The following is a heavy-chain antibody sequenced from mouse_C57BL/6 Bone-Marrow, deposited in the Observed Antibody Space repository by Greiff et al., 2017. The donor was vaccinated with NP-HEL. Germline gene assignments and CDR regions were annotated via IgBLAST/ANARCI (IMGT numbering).Heavy chain of an antibody. CDR2: ITHSGET. CDR3: AGDRWGTTVVAHYYAMDY. V-gene: IGHV12-3*01. J-gene: IGHJ4*01. D-gene: IGHD1-1*01. CDR1: GFPITSGYY. Sequence: VQLQESGPGLVKPSQSLFLTCSITGFPITSGYYWIWIRQSPGKPLEWMGYITHSGETFYNPSLQSPISITRETSKNQFFLQLNSVTTEDTAMYYCAGDRWGTTVVAHYYAMDYWGQGTSVTVSS.